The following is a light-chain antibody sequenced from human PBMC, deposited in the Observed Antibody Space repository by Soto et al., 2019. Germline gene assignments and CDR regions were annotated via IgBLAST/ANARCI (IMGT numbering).Light chain of an antibody. Sequence: EIVLTQSPATLSLSPGDRATLSCRASQDVGGYLSWFQQKPGQAPRLLIYDASIRATGIPARFSGSESGTVFTLTIHSLEPEDFAVYYCQQYKDWPPLTFGGGTKVDTK. CDR1: QDVGGY. CDR3: QQYKDWPPLT. J-gene: IGKJ4*01. V-gene: IGKV3-11*01. CDR2: DAS.